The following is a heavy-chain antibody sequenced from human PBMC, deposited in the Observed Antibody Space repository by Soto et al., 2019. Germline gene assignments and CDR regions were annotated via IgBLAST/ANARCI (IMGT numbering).Heavy chain of an antibody. J-gene: IGHJ5*02. CDR2: INHSGST. CDR3: ARRKRYYGYNNWFDP. CDR1: GGSFSGYY. V-gene: IGHV4-34*01. D-gene: IGHD3-10*01. Sequence: SETLSLTCAVYGGSFSGYYWSWIRQPPGKGLEWIGEINHSGSTNYNPSLKSRVTISVDTSKNQFSLKLSSVTAADTAVYYCARRKRYYGYNNWFDPWGQGTLVTVSS.